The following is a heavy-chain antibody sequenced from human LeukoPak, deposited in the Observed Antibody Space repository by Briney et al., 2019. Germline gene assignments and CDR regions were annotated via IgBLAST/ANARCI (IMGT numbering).Heavy chain of an antibody. D-gene: IGHD2-2*01. J-gene: IGHJ4*02. V-gene: IGHV3-7*03. CDR1: GFTFSNAW. Sequence: QPGGSLRLSCAASGFTFSNAWMSWVRQAPGKGLEWVANIKQDGSEKYYVDSVKGRFTISRDNAKNSLYLQMNSLRAEDTAVYYCARVQGGSSTSCTDYWGQGTLVTVSS. CDR3: ARVQGGSSTSCTDY. CDR2: IKQDGSEK.